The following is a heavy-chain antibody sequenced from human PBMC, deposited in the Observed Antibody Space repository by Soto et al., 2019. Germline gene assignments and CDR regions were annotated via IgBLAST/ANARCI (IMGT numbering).Heavy chain of an antibody. J-gene: IGHJ6*02. CDR1: GGTFSSYA. D-gene: IGHD2-2*03. Sequence: QVQLVQSGAEMKKPGSSVKVSCKASGGTFSSYAISWVRQAPGQGLEWMGGIIPIFGTANYAQKFQGRVTITGDEATSTVNMGPGRLRSEDTGVYYCARGPVSGGYCISTSCYAGYGMDVWGQGTTVTVSS. V-gene: IGHV1-69*12. CDR2: IIPIFGTA. CDR3: ARGPVSGGYCISTSCYAGYGMDV.